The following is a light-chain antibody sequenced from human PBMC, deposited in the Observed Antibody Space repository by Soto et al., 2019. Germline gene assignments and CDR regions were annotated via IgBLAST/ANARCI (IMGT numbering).Light chain of an antibody. J-gene: IGKJ2*01. Sequence: EIVLTQSPGTLSLSPGERATLSCRASQSVSNSYVAWYQQKPGQAPRLLIYGASSSATGIPDRFSGSGAGTDFTLTIHRLEPEDFAVYYCQQYGRSPPNTFGQGTKLEIK. CDR2: GAS. CDR1: QSVSNSY. V-gene: IGKV3-20*01. CDR3: QQYGRSPPNT.